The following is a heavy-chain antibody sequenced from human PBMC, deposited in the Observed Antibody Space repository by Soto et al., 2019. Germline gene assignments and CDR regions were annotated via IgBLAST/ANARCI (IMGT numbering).Heavy chain of an antibody. V-gene: IGHV3-48*01. Sequence: PGGSLRLSSTSSGFPFSSYSMNWVRQAPGKGLEWVSYISSSSSTIYYADSVKGRFTISRDNAKNSLYLQMNSLRAEDTAVYYCAKTITIFGVAPDAFDIWGQGTMVTVSS. CDR3: AKTITIFGVAPDAFDI. CDR2: ISSSSSTI. J-gene: IGHJ3*02. D-gene: IGHD3-3*01. CDR1: GFPFSSYS.